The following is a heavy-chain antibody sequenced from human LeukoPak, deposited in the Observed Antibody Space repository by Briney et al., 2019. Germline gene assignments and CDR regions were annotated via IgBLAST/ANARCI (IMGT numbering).Heavy chain of an antibody. CDR3: ARGTSSGWYGFDS. CDR1: GGSISSYY. J-gene: IGHJ4*02. Sequence: SETLSLTCTVSGGSISSYYWSWIRQPPGKGLEWIGYIYYSGTTNYNPSLNSRVTISVDTSKNLFSLKLNSVTAADTAVYYCARGTSSGWYGFDSWGQGTLVTVSS. D-gene: IGHD6-19*01. CDR2: IYYSGTT. V-gene: IGHV4-59*01.